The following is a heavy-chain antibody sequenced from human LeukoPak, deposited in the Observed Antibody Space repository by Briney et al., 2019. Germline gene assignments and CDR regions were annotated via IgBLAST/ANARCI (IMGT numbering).Heavy chain of an antibody. V-gene: IGHV3-48*03. CDR1: GFPFSSYE. CDR3: ARSHYDILTGYYNWFDP. D-gene: IGHD3-9*01. Sequence: GSLSLSCAASGFPFSSYEMNLVRQAPGKGLEWVSYIISSGSTIYYADSVKGRFTISRDNAKNSLYLQMNSLRAEDTAVYYCARSHYDILTGYYNWFDPWGQGTLVTVSS. J-gene: IGHJ5*02. CDR2: IISSGSTI.